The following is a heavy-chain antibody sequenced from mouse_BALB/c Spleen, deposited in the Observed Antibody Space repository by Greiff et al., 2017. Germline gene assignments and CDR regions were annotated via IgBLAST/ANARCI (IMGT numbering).Heavy chain of an antibody. V-gene: IGHV3-8*02. CDR2: ISYSGST. Sequence: EVMLVESGPSLVKPSQTLSLTCSVTGDSITSGYWNWIRKFPGNKLEYMGYISYSGSTYYNPSLKSRISITRDTSKNQYYLQLNSVTTEDTATYYCARSYGSSPYWYFDVWGAGTTVTVSS. D-gene: IGHD1-1*01. J-gene: IGHJ1*01. CDR3: ARSYGSSPYWYFDV. CDR1: GDSITSGY.